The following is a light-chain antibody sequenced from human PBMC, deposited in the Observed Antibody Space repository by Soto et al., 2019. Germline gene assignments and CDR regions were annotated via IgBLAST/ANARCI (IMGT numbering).Light chain of an antibody. CDR3: YSYTTSSTRV. CDR2: DVS. J-gene: IGLJ2*01. Sequence: QSALTQPASVSGSPGQSITISCTGTSSDVGAYNYVSWYQQHPGKAPKLMIYDVSNRPSGVSNRFPGSKSGNTASLTISGLQAEDEADYYCYSYTTSSTRVFGGGTKLTVL. CDR1: SSDVGAYNY. V-gene: IGLV2-14*01.